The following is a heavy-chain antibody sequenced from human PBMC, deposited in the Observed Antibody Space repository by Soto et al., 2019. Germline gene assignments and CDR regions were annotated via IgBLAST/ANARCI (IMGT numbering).Heavy chain of an antibody. CDR1: GGSISSGGYS. J-gene: IGHJ5*01. Sequence: TLSLPWAVSGGSISSGGYSWNWIRQPQGKGLEWIGYIYHSGSTLYNPSLKRRVTISVDTSKNQFSLKLSSVTAADTAVYYFACGGVGARSHLFYSWGQGTLVTVSS. CDR2: IYHSGST. D-gene: IGHD3-3*01. V-gene: IGHV4-30-2*02. CDR3: ACGGVGARSHLFYS.